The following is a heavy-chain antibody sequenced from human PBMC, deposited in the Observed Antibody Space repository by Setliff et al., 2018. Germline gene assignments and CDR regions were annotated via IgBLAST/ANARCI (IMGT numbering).Heavy chain of an antibody. CDR2: ISHSGYT. D-gene: IGHD3-10*01. Sequence: SETLSLTCAVYGGSFSTYFWSWIRQPPGKGLEWIGEISHSGYTYYNPSLSGRVTISIDTSKNQFSLRLTSVTAADTAVYYCARVDFTMLQGVLGQWGQGTLVTSPQ. J-gene: IGHJ1*01. V-gene: IGHV4-34*01. CDR1: GGSFSTYF. CDR3: ARVDFTMLQGVLGQ.